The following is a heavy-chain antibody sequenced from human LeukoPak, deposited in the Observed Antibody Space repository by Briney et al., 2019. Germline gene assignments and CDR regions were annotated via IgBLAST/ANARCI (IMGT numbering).Heavy chain of an antibody. J-gene: IGHJ6*04. CDR2: ITSSGRSI. V-gene: IGHV3-11*04. D-gene: IGHD3-10*02. CDR3: AELGITMIGGV. Sequence: GGSLRLSCEASGFTFTDYYMSWIRQAPGKGLEWLSYITSSGRSIHYADSVKGRFTISRDNAKNSLYLQMNSLRAEDTAVYYCAELGITMIGGVWGKGTTVTISS. CDR1: GFTFTDYY.